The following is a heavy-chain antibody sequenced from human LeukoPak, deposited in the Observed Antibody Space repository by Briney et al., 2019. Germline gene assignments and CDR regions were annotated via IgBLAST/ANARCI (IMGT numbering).Heavy chain of an antibody. CDR2: INPSSGRT. CDR1: GYTFTSNY. V-gene: IGHV1-46*01. Sequence: ASVKVSCKASGYTFTSNYLHWVRQAPGQGLEWMGIINPSSGRTDYVQKFQGRVTMTEDTSTDTAYMELSSLRSEDTAVYYCATVVSGSQWFPDYWGQGTLVTVSS. D-gene: IGHD3-22*01. CDR3: ATVVSGSQWFPDY. J-gene: IGHJ4*02.